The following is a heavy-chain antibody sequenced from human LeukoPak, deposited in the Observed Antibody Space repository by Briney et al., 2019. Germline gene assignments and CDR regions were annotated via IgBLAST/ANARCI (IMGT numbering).Heavy chain of an antibody. CDR3: AKGYYASGSSLSAFDS. Sequence: GGSLRLSCAASEFPFSNSWMTWVRQAPGKGLEWVANIKQDGSEKYYVDSVKGRFTISRDNAKNSLYLQMNSLRAEDTAVYYCAKGYYASGSSLSAFDSWGQGTLVTVSS. J-gene: IGHJ4*02. D-gene: IGHD3-10*01. CDR1: EFPFSNSW. V-gene: IGHV3-7*05. CDR2: IKQDGSEK.